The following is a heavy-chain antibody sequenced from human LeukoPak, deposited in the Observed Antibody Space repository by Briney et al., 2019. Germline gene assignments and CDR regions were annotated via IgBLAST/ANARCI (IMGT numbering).Heavy chain of an antibody. D-gene: IGHD4-11*01. CDR2: LSAHIGDT. Sequence: GASVKVSCKASGYSLTTFGITWVRQAPGQGLEWMAWLSAHIGDTNYSQKFQGRVTVTSDTSTSTAYMELRSLKSDDTAVYFCARVAFSKYHYYMDVWGKGTTVTVSS. CDR3: ARVAFSKYHYYMDV. J-gene: IGHJ6*03. V-gene: IGHV1-18*01. CDR1: GYSLTTFG.